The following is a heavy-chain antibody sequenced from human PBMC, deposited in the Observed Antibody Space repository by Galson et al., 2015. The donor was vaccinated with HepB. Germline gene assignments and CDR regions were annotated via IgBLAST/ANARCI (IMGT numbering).Heavy chain of an antibody. CDR1: GFTFSDYY. D-gene: IGHD3-3*01. J-gene: IGHJ5*02. CDR3: ARDLVGSDFWSGYSSAARSYNWFDP. Sequence: SLRLSCAASGFTFSDYYMSWIRQAPGKGLEWVSYISSGGSTIYYADSVKGRFTISRDNAKNSLYLQMNSLRAEDTAVYYCARDLVGSDFWSGYSSAARSYNWFDPWGQGTLVTVSS. CDR2: ISSGGSTI. V-gene: IGHV3-11*01.